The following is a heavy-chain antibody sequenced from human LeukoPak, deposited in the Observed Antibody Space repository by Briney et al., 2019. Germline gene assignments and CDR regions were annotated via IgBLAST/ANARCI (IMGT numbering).Heavy chain of an antibody. D-gene: IGHD3-3*01. CDR2: IYHSGST. CDR1: GYSISSGYY. J-gene: IGHJ6*03. CDR3: ARELTYYDFWSGYYYYYMDV. V-gene: IGHV4-38-2*02. Sequence: SETLSLTCTVSGYSISSGYYWGWIRQPPGKGLEWIGSIYHSGSTYYNPSLKSRVTISVDTSKNQFSLKLSSVTAADTAVYYCARELTYYDFWSGYYYYYMDVWGKGTTVTVSS.